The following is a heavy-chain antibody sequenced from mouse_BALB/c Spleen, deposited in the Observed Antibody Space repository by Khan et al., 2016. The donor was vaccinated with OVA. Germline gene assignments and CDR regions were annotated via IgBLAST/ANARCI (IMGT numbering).Heavy chain of an antibody. CDR3: ARGNYYWYYFDY. D-gene: IGHD1-1*01. Sequence: EVQLQESGPGLVKPSQSLSLTCTVTGYSITSGYAWNWIRQFPGNKLEWMGYISYSGGTSYNPSLKSRISITRDTSKNQFFLQLNSVTTEDTATYYCARGNYYWYYFDYWGQGTPLTVSS. CDR2: ISYSGGT. V-gene: IGHV3-2*02. J-gene: IGHJ2*01. CDR1: GYSITSGYA.